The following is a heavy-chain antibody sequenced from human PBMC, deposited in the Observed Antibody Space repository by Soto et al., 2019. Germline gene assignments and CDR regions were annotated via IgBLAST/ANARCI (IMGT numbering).Heavy chain of an antibody. D-gene: IGHD6-13*01. Sequence: QVQLVQSGAEVKKPGSSVKVSCKASGGTFSSYAISWVRQAPGQGLEWMGGIIPIFGTANYAQKFQGRVTITADESTSTAYRELSSLRSEDTAVYYCARALYSRDPLYYGMDVWGQGTTVTVSS. V-gene: IGHV1-69*12. J-gene: IGHJ6*02. CDR2: IIPIFGTA. CDR3: ARALYSRDPLYYGMDV. CDR1: GGTFSSYA.